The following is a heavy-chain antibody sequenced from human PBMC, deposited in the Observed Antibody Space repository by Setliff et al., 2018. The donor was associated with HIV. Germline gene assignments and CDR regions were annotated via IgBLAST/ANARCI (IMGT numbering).Heavy chain of an antibody. V-gene: IGHV4-34*01. Sequence: SETLSLTCAVYGGSFSGYYWSRIRQPPGKGLEWIGEINHSGSTNYNPSLKTRITISVDTSNNQFSLKLSSVTAADTAVYYCARGRDSSNPDDAFDIWGQGTMVTVSS. CDR3: ARGRDSSNPDDAFDI. CDR2: INHSGST. CDR1: GGSFSGYY. D-gene: IGHD3-22*01. J-gene: IGHJ3*02.